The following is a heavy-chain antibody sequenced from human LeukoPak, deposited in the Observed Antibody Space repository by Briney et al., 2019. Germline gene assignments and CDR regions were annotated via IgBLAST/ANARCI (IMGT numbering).Heavy chain of an antibody. D-gene: IGHD5-18*01. J-gene: IGHJ4*02. CDR1: GGSISIYF. Sequence: SETLSLTCTVSGGSISIYFWSWIRQPPGKGLEWIGYIYNSGSTKYNPSLKSRVTISIDTSKNQFSLKLNSVTAADTAVYYCARGRTGYSFYFDYWGQGTLVTVSS. CDR3: ARGRTGYSFYFDY. CDR2: IYNSGST. V-gene: IGHV4-59*01.